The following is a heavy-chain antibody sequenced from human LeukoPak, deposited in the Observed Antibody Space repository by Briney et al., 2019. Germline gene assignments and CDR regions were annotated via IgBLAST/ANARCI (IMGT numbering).Heavy chain of an antibody. J-gene: IGHJ4*02. Sequence: SETLSLPCTVSGGSINSGGFYWSSIRQHPGKGLEWLGYIYYSGTTYYHPSLKSRVTFSVDTSKIQFALKLNPGTAADTALYYCARGTTDGYSYGRFDYWGQGAMVSVSS. CDR3: ARGTTDGYSYGRFDY. CDR1: GGSINSGGFY. CDR2: IYYSGTT. D-gene: IGHD5-18*01. V-gene: IGHV4-31*03.